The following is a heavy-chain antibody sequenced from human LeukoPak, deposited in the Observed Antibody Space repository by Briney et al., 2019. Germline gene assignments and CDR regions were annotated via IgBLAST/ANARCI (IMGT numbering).Heavy chain of an antibody. V-gene: IGHV3-30*04. J-gene: IGHJ4*02. CDR3: ARASPAYYYDSSGYYRTYFDY. CDR2: ISYDGSNK. CDR1: GFTFSSYA. D-gene: IGHD3-22*01. Sequence: GGSLRLSCAASGFTFSSYAMHWVRQAPGKGLEWVAVISYDGSNKYYADSVKGRFTISRDNSKNTLYLQMNSLRAEDTAVYYCARASPAYYYDSSGYYRTYFDYWGQGTLVTVSS.